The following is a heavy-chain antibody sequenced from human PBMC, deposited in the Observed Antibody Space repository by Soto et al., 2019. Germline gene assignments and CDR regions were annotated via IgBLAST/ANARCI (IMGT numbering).Heavy chain of an antibody. Sequence: ASVKVSCKASGFTFTSSAVQWVRQARGQRLEWIGWIVVGSGNTNYAQKFQERVTITRDMSTSTAYMELSSLRSEDTAVYYCAADPYDSSGYFWADWFDPWGQGTLVTVSS. J-gene: IGHJ5*02. D-gene: IGHD3-22*01. CDR3: AADPYDSSGYFWADWFDP. CDR2: IVVGSGNT. V-gene: IGHV1-58*01. CDR1: GFTFTSSA.